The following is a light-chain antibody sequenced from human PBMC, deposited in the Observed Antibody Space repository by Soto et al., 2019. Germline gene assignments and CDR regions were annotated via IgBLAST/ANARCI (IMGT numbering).Light chain of an antibody. CDR3: SSYAGSNGVV. J-gene: IGLJ2*01. Sequence: QSALTQPPSASGSPGQSVTISCTGTSSDVVGYNYVSWYQQHPGKAPKLLIYDVSKRPSGVPDRFSGSKSGNTASLTVSGRQAEDEADYYCSSYAGSNGVVFGGGTKLTVL. CDR1: SSDVVGYNY. V-gene: IGLV2-8*01. CDR2: DVS.